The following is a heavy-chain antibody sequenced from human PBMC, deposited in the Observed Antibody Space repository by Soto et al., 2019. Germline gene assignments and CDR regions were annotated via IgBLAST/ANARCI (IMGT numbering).Heavy chain of an antibody. V-gene: IGHV4-59*01. CDR1: GGSISSYY. CDR3: ARDVSSGWFLDN. J-gene: IGHJ4*02. Sequence: SETLSLTCTVSGGSISSYYWSWIRQPPGKGLEWIGYIYYSGSTNYNPSLKSRVTISVDTSKNQFSLKLRSVTAADTAVYYCARDVSSGWFLDNWGQGALVTVS. D-gene: IGHD6-19*01. CDR2: IYYSGST.